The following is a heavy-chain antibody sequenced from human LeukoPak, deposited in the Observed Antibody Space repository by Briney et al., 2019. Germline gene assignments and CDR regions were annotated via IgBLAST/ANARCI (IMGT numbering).Heavy chain of an antibody. CDR3: ARENQNVLRFLEWLSYIDY. J-gene: IGHJ4*02. CDR1: GFTFSSYS. CDR2: ISSSSSTI. V-gene: IGHV3-48*01. D-gene: IGHD3-3*01. Sequence: GGSLRLSCAASGFTFSSYSMNWVRQAPGKGLEWVSYISSSSSTIYYADSVKGRFTISRDNAKNSLYLQMNSLRAEDTAVYYCARENQNVLRFLEWLSYIDYWGQGTLVTVSS.